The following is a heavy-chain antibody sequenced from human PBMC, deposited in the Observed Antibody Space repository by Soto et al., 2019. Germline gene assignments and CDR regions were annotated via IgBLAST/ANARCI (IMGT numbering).Heavy chain of an antibody. J-gene: IGHJ6*02. CDR3: ARSDGISYGMDV. CDR1: GYSFTSYW. Sequence: RGESLKISCKGSGYSFTSYWISWVRQMPGKGLEWMGRIDPSDSYTNYSPSFQGHVTISADKSISTAYLQWSSLKASDTAMYYCARSDGISYGMDVWGQGTTVTVSS. D-gene: IGHD1-20*01. V-gene: IGHV5-10-1*01. CDR2: IDPSDSYT.